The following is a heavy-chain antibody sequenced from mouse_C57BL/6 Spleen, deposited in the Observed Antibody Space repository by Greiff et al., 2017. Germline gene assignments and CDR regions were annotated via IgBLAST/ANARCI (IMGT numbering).Heavy chain of an antibody. V-gene: IGHV1-26*01. J-gene: IGHJ2*01. CDR2: INPNNGGT. Sequence: VQLQQSGPELVKPGASVKISCKASGYTFTDYYMNWVKQSHGKSLEWIGDINPNNGGTSYNQKFKGKATLTVDKSSSTAYMELRSLTSEDSAVYYCARSGRYDGYYFDYWGQGTTLTVSS. D-gene: IGHD2-14*01. CDR3: ARSGRYDGYYFDY. CDR1: GYTFTDYY.